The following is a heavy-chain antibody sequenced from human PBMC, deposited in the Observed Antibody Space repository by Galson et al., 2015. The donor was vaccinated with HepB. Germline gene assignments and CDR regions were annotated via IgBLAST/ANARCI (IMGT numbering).Heavy chain of an antibody. D-gene: IGHD3-22*01. V-gene: IGHV5-10-1*01. CDR2: IDPSDSYT. J-gene: IGHJ3*02. CDR3: ARQPDSSGPQASDI. Sequence: ISWVRQMPGKGLEWMGRIDPSDSYTNYSPSFQGHVTISADKSISTAYLQWSSLKASDTAMYFCARQPDSSGPQASDIWGQGTLVTVSS.